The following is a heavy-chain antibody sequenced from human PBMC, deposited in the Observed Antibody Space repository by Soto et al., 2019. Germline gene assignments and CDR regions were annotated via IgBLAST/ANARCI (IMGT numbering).Heavy chain of an antibody. CDR1: GFTFSSYA. CDR2: ISGSGGST. CDR3: AKLVVVVAATSDSIWFDP. V-gene: IGHV3-23*01. J-gene: IGHJ5*02. Sequence: GGSLSLSCAASGFTFSSYAMSWVRQAPGKGLEWVSAISGSGGSTYYADSVKGRFTISRDNSKNTLYLQMNSLRAEDTAVYYCAKLVVVVAATSDSIWFDPWGQGTLVTVSS. D-gene: IGHD2-15*01.